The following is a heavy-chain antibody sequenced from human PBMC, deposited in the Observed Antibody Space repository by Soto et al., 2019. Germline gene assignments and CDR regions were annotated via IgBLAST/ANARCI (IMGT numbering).Heavy chain of an antibody. CDR3: ARGRGYYYYYYGMDV. V-gene: IGHV4-61*01. J-gene: IGHJ6*02. CDR1: GGSVSSGSYY. Sequence: PSETLSLTCAVSGGSVSSGSYYWSWIRQPPGKGLEWIGYIYYSGSTNYNPSLKSRVTISVDTSKNQFSLKLSSVTAADTAVYYCARGRGYYYYYYGMDVWGQGTTVTVSS. D-gene: IGHD5-18*01. CDR2: IYYSGST.